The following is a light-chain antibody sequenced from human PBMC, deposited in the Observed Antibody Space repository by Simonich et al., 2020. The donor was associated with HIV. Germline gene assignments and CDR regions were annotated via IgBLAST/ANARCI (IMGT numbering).Light chain of an antibody. CDR1: QSISSY. J-gene: IGKJ2*01. Sequence: IQMTQSPSSLSASGGDKITITCRAIQSISSYLNWYQQKPGKAPKLLIYAASSLQSGVPSRLSGSGSGTDFTLTISSLQPEDFATYYCQQSYSIPYIFGQGTKLEIK. V-gene: IGKV1-39*01. CDR2: AAS. CDR3: QQSYSIPYI.